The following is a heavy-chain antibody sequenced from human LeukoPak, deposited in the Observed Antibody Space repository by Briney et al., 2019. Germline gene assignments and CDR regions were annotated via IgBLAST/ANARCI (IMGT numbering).Heavy chain of an antibody. CDR1: GFTFSSYA. J-gene: IGHJ6*02. CDR2: ISGSGGST. CDR3: AKDGRNGRYSSSWYYYYGMDV. D-gene: IGHD6-13*01. V-gene: IGHV3-23*01. Sequence: GGSLRLSCAASGFTFSSYAMSWVRQAPGKGLEWVSGISGSGGSTYYADSVKGRFTISRDNSKNTLYLQMNSLRAEDTAVYYCAKDGRNGRYSSSWYYYYGMDVWGQGTTVTVSS.